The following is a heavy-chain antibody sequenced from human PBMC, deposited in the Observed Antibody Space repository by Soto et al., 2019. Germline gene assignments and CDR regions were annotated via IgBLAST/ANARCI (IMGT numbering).Heavy chain of an antibody. CDR1: GFTFSSYA. D-gene: IGHD3-3*01. Sequence: PGGSLRLSCATSGFTFSSYAMSWVRQAPGKGLERVSAISGSGGSTYYADSVKGRFTISRDNSKNTLYLQMNSLRAEDTAVYYCAKEATIFGVGNGMDVWGQGTTVTVSS. J-gene: IGHJ6*02. CDR3: AKEATIFGVGNGMDV. V-gene: IGHV3-23*01. CDR2: ISGSGGST.